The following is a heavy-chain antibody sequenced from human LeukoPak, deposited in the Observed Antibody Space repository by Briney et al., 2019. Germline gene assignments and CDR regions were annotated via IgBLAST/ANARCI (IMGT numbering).Heavy chain of an antibody. CDR2: INSDGSST. J-gene: IGHJ4*02. CDR1: GLTFSSHW. V-gene: IGHV3-74*01. Sequence: TGGSLRLSCAASGLTFSSHWMHWVRQAPGKGLVWVSRINSDGSSTSYADSVKGRFTISRDNAKNTLYLQMNSLRAEDTAVYYCARRIAAAAAPYYFDYWGQGTLVTVSS. CDR3: ARRIAAAAAPYYFDY. D-gene: IGHD6-13*01.